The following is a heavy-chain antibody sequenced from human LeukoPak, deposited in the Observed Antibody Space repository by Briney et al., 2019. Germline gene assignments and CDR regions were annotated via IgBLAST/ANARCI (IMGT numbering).Heavy chain of an antibody. V-gene: IGHV4-59*08. CDR3: ARRAARHSYYYGMNV. CDR2: IYYSGST. D-gene: IGHD6-13*01. CDR1: GGSISSYY. J-gene: IGHJ6*02. Sequence: SETLSLTCTVSGGSISSYYWGWIRQPPGEGLEWIGYIYYSGSTNYNPSLKSRVTISVDTSKNQFSLKLSSVTAADTAVYYCARRAARHSYYYGMNVWGQGTTVTVSS.